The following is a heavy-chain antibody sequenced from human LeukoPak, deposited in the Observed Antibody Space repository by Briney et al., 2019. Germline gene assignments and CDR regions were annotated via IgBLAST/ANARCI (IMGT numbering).Heavy chain of an antibody. CDR2: VTSSGSTI. CDR1: GFTFGDYY. J-gene: IGHJ3*02. D-gene: IGHD5-18*01. Sequence: PGGSLRLSCAASGFTFGDYYMNWIRQAPGKGLESVSYVTSSGSTIYYADSVKGRFTISRDNAKNSLYLQMNSLRAEDTAVYYCARLSGYSYDSGTPGSAFDIWGQGTMVTVSS. CDR3: ARLSGYSYDSGTPGSAFDI. V-gene: IGHV3-11*01.